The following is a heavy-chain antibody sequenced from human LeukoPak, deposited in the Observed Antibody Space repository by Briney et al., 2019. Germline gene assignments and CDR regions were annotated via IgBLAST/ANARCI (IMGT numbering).Heavy chain of an antibody. CDR1: GFNFGDSW. V-gene: IGHV3-7*01. J-gene: IGHJ4*02. Sequence: PGGSLRLSCIASGFNFGDSWMSWVRQAPGKGLEWVANIKGDGSKKKYVDSVRGRFTISRDNAKNSLYLQMYSLSVEDTAECFCLRDAGWCRGDYWGQGTLVSVSS. CDR3: LRDAGWCRGDY. D-gene: IGHD6-19*01. CDR2: IKGDGSKK.